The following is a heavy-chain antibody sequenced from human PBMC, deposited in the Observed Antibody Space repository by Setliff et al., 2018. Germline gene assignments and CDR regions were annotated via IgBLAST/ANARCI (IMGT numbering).Heavy chain of an antibody. D-gene: IGHD3-10*01. CDR1: GPTFSSYA. CDR3: ARGGVGDDAFDI. V-gene: IGHV1-69*13. J-gene: IGHJ3*02. Sequence: SVKISCKASGPTFSSYAISWVRQAPGQGLEWMGGIIPIFGTANYAQKFQGRVTITADESTSTAYMELSSLRSEDTAVYYCARGGVGDDAFDIWGQGTMVTVSS. CDR2: IIPIFGTA.